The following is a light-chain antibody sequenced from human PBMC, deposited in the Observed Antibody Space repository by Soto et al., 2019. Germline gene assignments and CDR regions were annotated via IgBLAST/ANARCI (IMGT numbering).Light chain of an antibody. CDR3: GTWDSSLSAGV. CDR1: SSKIGNNY. Sequence: QSVLTQPPSVSAAPGQKVTISCSGSSSKIGNNYVSWYQQLPGTAPKLLIYDNNKRPSGIPDRFSGSKSGTSATLGITGLQTGDEADYYCGTWDSSLSAGVFGGGTKITV. CDR2: DNN. V-gene: IGLV1-51*01. J-gene: IGLJ2*01.